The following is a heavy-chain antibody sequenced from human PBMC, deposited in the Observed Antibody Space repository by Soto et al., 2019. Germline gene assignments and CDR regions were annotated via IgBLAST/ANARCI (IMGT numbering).Heavy chain of an antibody. J-gene: IGHJ4*02. V-gene: IGHV3-15*01. CDR3: TSLYYGH. CDR1: EFTFTNAW. Sequence: EVPLVESGGDLVEPGGSLRLSCAASEFTFTNAWMSKVRQAPGKGLERVGRIKSKTAGGTTEYAAPVQGSFPISRDESRNTLYLQMNSLKTEDTAVYYCTSLYYGHWRQGTLVTASS. CDR2: IKSKTAGGTT. D-gene: IGHD4-17*01.